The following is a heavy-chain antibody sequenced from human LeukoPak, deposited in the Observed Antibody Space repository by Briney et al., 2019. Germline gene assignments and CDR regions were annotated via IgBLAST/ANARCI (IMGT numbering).Heavy chain of an antibody. CDR2: INPSGGST. Sequence: ASVKVSCKASGYTFTSYYMHWVRQAPGQGLEWMGMINPSGGSTSYAQKFQGRVTVTRDTSTSTVYMELSSLRSEDTAVYYCASQDSSGYNLGYWGQGTLVTVSS. J-gene: IGHJ4*02. D-gene: IGHD3-22*01. V-gene: IGHV1-46*03. CDR3: ASQDSSGYNLGY. CDR1: GYTFTSYY.